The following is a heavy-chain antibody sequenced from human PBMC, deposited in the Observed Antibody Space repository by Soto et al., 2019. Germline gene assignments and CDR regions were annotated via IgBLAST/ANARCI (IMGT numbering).Heavy chain of an antibody. D-gene: IGHD3-22*01. CDR3: ARDRLRGYDSSGFYS. CDR1: GYSFRSYG. Sequence: QVQLVQSGGELRKPGASVKVSCEASGYSFRSYGINWVRQAPGQGLEWMGWINPYNGNRNYAQKFEDRITMTTDTSTNTVYMELRSLISDDTAVYYCARDRLRGYDSSGFYSWGQGTLVIVSS. J-gene: IGHJ5*02. CDR2: INPYNGNR. V-gene: IGHV1-18*01.